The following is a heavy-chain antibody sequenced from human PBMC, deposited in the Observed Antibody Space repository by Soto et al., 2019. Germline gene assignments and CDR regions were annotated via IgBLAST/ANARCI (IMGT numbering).Heavy chain of an antibody. J-gene: IGHJ4*02. Sequence: QVQLVESGGGVVQPGRSLRLSCAASGSTFRSYAMHWVRQAPGKGLEWVAIIGHDGSNTYYVDSVKGRFTISRDNPKNTLYRQMNSLRAEDTAVYYCARSGEGMITFGGQGTLVTVSS. V-gene: IGHV3-33*01. CDR2: IGHDGSNT. CDR3: ARSGEGMITF. D-gene: IGHD3-16*01. CDR1: GSTFRSYA.